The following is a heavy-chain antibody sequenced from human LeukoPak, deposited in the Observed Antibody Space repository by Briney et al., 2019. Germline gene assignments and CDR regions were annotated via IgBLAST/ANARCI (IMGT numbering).Heavy chain of an antibody. CDR3: ARDRGSSWYVDY. J-gene: IGHJ4*02. V-gene: IGHV3-21*01. Sequence: GGSLRLSCAASGFTFSSYSMNWVRQAPGKGLEWVSSISSSSSHIYYADSVKGRFTISRDNAKNSLYLQMNSLRAEDTAVYYCARDRGSSWYVDYWGQGTLVTVSS. CDR1: GFTFSSYS. CDR2: ISSSSSHI. D-gene: IGHD6-13*01.